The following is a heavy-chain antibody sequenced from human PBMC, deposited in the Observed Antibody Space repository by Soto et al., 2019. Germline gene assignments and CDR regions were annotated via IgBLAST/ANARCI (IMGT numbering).Heavy chain of an antibody. CDR1: GFTFSDYY. Sequence: GGSLRLSCAASGFTFSDYYMSLVRQAPGKGLEWVSAISGSGGSTYYADSVKGRFTISRDNSKNTLYLQMNSLRAEDTAVYYCAKAWMSGNYFQHWGQGTLVTVSS. CDR2: ISGSGGST. D-gene: IGHD1-26*01. V-gene: IGHV3-23*01. J-gene: IGHJ1*01. CDR3: AKAWMSGNYFQH.